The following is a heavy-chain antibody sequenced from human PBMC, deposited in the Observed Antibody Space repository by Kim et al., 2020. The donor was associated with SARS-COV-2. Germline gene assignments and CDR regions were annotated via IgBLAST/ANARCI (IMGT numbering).Heavy chain of an antibody. CDR1: GYTFTGYY. D-gene: IGHD1-7*01. J-gene: IGHJ4*01. CDR3: ARDRGLGTWVDY. V-gene: IGHV1-2*06. CDR2: INPNNGDT. Sequence: ASVKVSCQASGYTFTGYYIHWVRQAPGQGLEWMGRINPNNGDTIYAQKFQGSVTMTRDTSIRTAYVELTGLRSEDTALYFCARDRGLGTWVDYWGHGTLV.